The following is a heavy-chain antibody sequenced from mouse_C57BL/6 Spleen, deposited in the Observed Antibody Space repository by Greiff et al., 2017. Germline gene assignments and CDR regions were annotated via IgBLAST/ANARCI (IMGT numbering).Heavy chain of an antibody. Sequence: VQLQQSGPELVKPGASVKISCTASGYSFTDYNMNWVKQSHGKSLEWIGVINPNYGTTSYNQKFKGKATLTVDPSSSTAYMQLNRLTSEHSAVYYWARSGGGYYGSSSSWFAYWGQGTLVTVSA. CDR3: ARSGGGYYGSSSSWFAY. CDR1: GYSFTDYN. V-gene: IGHV1-39*01. CDR2: INPNYGTT. D-gene: IGHD1-1*01. J-gene: IGHJ3*01.